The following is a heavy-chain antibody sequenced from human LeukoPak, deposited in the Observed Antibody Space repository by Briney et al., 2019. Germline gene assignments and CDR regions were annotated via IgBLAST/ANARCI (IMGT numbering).Heavy chain of an antibody. V-gene: IGHV3-21*01. CDR3: ARDLEYSSGWFAGDY. J-gene: IGHJ4*02. CDR1: GFTFSSYS. Sequence: GGSLRLSCAASGFTFSSYSMNWVRQAPGKGLEWVSSISSSSSYIYYADSVKGRFTISRDNAKNSLYLQMNSLRAEDTAVYYCARDLEYSSGWFAGDYWGQGTLVTGSS. D-gene: IGHD6-19*01. CDR2: ISSSSSYI.